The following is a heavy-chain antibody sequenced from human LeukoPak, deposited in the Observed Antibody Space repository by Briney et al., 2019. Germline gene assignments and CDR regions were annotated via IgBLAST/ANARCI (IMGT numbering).Heavy chain of an antibody. CDR2: INPNSGGT. CDR3: ATKKREWWNAFDI. D-gene: IGHD2-15*01. V-gene: IGHV1-2*04. CDR1: GYTFTGYY. Sequence: ASVKVSCKASGYTFTGYYMHWVRQAPGQGLEWMGRINPNSGGTNYAQKFQGWVTMTRDTSISTAYMELSSLRSEDTAVYYCATKKREWWNAFDIWGQGTMVTVSS. J-gene: IGHJ3*02.